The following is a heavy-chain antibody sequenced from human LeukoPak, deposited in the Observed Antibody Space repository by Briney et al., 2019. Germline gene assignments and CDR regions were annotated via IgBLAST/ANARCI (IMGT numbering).Heavy chain of an antibody. Sequence: GRSLRLSCAASGFTFSSYGMHWVRQAPGKGLEWVAVISYDGSNKYYADSVKGRFTISRDNSKNTLYLQMNSLRAEDTAVYYCARVFGGDFGSCFDYWGQGTLVTVSS. V-gene: IGHV3-30*03. CDR3: ARVFGGDFGSCFDY. CDR2: ISYDGSNK. D-gene: IGHD2-21*02. CDR1: GFTFSSYG. J-gene: IGHJ4*02.